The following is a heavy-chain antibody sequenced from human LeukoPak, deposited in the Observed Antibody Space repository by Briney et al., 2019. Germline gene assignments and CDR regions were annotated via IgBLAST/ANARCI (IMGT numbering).Heavy chain of an antibody. CDR2: ISGSGGST. V-gene: IGHV3-23*01. Sequence: PGGSLRLSCAASGFTFSSYGMHWVRQAPGKGLEWVSAISGSGGSTYYADSVKGRLTISRDNSKNTLYLQMNSLRAEDTAVYYCAKYIGGYCGGDCYFDYWGQGTLVTVSS. CDR3: AKYIGGYCGGDCYFDY. CDR1: GFTFSSYG. D-gene: IGHD2-21*02. J-gene: IGHJ4*02.